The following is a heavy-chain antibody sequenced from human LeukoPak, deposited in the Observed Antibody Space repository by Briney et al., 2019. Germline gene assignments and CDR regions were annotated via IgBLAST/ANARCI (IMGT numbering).Heavy chain of an antibody. Sequence: SETLSLSCAVYCGSFSGYYWSWIRQPPGKGLEWTGEINHSGSTNYNPSLKSRVTISVDTSKNQFSLKLSSVTAADTAVYYCARRRRITMIVVVSGAFDIWGQGTMVTVSS. D-gene: IGHD3-22*01. J-gene: IGHJ3*02. CDR2: INHSGST. CDR1: CGSFSGYY. CDR3: ARRRRITMIVVVSGAFDI. V-gene: IGHV4-34*01.